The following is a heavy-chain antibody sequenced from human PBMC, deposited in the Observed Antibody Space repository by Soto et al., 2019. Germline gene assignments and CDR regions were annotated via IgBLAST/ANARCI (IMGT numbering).Heavy chain of an antibody. CDR2: ISAYNGNT. J-gene: IGHJ5*02. CDR3: ARETIIGRVTRYCSGGSCYSVRSWFDP. CDR1: GYTFTSYG. D-gene: IGHD2-15*01. Sequence: ASLKVSCKASGYTFTSYGISWVRQAPGQGLEWMGWISAYNGNTNYAQKLQGRVTMTTDTSTSTAYMELRSLRSDDTAVYYCARETIIGRVTRYCSGGSCYSVRSWFDPWGQGTLVTVSS. V-gene: IGHV1-18*01.